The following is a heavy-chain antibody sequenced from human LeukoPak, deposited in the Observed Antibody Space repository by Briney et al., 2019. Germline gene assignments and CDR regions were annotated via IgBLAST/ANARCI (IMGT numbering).Heavy chain of an antibody. CDR2: IYYSGST. CDR3: ASDDYGDYNFGY. Sequence: SETLSLTCTVSGGSISSSSYYWGWIRQPPGKGLEWIGSIYYSGSTYYNPSLKSRVTISLDKSENQFSLKLSSVTAADTAVYYCASDDYGDYNFGYWGQGTLVTVSS. CDR1: GGSISSSSYY. D-gene: IGHD4-17*01. J-gene: IGHJ4*02. V-gene: IGHV4-39*01.